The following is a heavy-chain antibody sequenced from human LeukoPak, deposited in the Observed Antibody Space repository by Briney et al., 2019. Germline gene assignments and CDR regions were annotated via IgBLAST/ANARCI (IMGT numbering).Heavy chain of an antibody. CDR2: INPNSGGT. Sequence: GASVKVSCKASGYTFTVYYMHWVRQAPGQGLEWMGWINPNSGGTNYAQKFQGRVTMTRDTSISTAYMELSRLRSDDTAVYYCARDRRYCSGGSCQPFDYWGQGTLVTVSS. CDR1: GYTFTVYY. D-gene: IGHD2-15*01. V-gene: IGHV1-2*02. CDR3: ARDRRYCSGGSCQPFDY. J-gene: IGHJ4*02.